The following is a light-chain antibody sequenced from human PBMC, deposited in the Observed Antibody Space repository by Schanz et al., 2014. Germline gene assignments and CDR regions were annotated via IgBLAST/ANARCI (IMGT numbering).Light chain of an antibody. CDR1: QTVRTSY. V-gene: IGKV3-20*01. CDR2: GAS. J-gene: IGKJ2*01. Sequence: EIVLTQSPGTLSLSPGERATLSCRASQTVRTSYLAWYQQKFGQAPRLLIYGASSRATGIPDRFSGSGSVTDFTLTISSLQSEDFAVYYCQQYNNWPRTFGQGTKLEIK. CDR3: QQYNNWPRT.